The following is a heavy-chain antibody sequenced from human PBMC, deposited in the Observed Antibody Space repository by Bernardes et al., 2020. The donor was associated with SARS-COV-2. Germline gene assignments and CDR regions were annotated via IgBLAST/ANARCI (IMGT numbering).Heavy chain of an antibody. CDR3: ARVQILTGYYHPWYFDY. D-gene: IGHD3-9*01. CDR1: GHSVSTNFY. J-gene: IGHJ4*02. CDR2: IYHGGST. V-gene: IGHV4-38-2*01. Sequence: SETLSLTCAVSGHSVSTNFYWGWIRQPPGKGLEWIGSIYHGGSTYYNPSLKSRFSMSVDTSKNQFSLKLSSVTAADTAMYYCARVQILTGYYHPWYFDYWGQGTLVTVSS.